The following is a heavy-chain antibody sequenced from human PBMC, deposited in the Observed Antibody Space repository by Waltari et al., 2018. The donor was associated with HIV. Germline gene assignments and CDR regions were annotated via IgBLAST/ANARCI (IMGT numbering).Heavy chain of an antibody. CDR2: INHSGST. CDR3: ARGDTIFGVAYSGGY. Sequence: QVQLQQWGAGLLKPSETLSLTCAVYGGSFSGYYWSWIRQPPGKGLEWIGEINHSGSTNYNPSLKSRVTISVDTSKNQFSLKLSSVTAADTAVYYCARGDTIFGVAYSGGYWGQGTLVTVSS. D-gene: IGHD3-3*01. CDR1: GGSFSGYY. V-gene: IGHV4-34*01. J-gene: IGHJ4*02.